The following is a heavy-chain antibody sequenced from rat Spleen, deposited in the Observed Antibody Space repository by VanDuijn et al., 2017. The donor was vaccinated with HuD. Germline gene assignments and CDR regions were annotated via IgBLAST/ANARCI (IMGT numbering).Heavy chain of an antibody. D-gene: IGHD4-3*01. V-gene: IGHV5-7*01. CDR3: TRHDYSGVITNWFAY. Sequence: EVQLVESGGGLVQPGRSMKLSCAASGFTFSNYDMAWVRQAPKKGLEWVATISYDGSSTNYRDSVKGRFTISGDDAKTTLYLQMDSLRPEDTATYYCTRHDYSGVITNWFAYWGQGTLVTVSS. CDR2: ISYDGSST. CDR1: GFTFSNYD. J-gene: IGHJ3*01.